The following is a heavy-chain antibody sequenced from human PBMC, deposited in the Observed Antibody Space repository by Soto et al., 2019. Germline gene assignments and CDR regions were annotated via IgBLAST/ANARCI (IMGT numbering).Heavy chain of an antibody. CDR3: AREGTSGGAVVGMYYYYGMDV. D-gene: IGHD2-15*01. J-gene: IGHJ6*02. Sequence: SVKVSCKASGGTFSSYAISWVRQAPGQGLEWMGGIIPIFGTANYAQKFQGRVTITADESTSTAYMELSSLRSEDTAVYYCAREGTSGGAVVGMYYYYGMDVWGQGTTVTVSS. V-gene: IGHV1-69*13. CDR1: GGTFSSYA. CDR2: IIPIFGTA.